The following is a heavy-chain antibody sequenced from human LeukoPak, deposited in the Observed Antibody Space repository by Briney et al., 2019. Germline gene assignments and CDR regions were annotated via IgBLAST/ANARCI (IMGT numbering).Heavy chain of an antibody. CDR1: GFTFSSYS. D-gene: IGHD4-23*01. Sequence: QPGGSLRLSCAASGFTFSSYSMNWVRQAPGKGLEWVSYISSSSSTIYYADSVKGRFTISRDNAKNSLYLQMNSLRAEDTAVYYCARAYGGNSFLGFDPWGQGTLVTVSS. J-gene: IGHJ5*02. V-gene: IGHV3-48*04. CDR2: ISSSSSTI. CDR3: ARAYGGNSFLGFDP.